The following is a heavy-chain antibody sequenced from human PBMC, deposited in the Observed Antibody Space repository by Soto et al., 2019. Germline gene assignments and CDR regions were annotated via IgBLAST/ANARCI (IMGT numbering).Heavy chain of an antibody. Sequence: QVQLQESGPGLVKPSETLSLTCTVSGGSVTSATYHWSWIRQPPGKAMEWIGYIYYRGGADYNPSLKSRVAISIDTSKNQFSLRLTSVTAADTAVYYCARDRALIYSPGSCGMDVWGQGTTVTVS. CDR1: GGSVTSATYH. V-gene: IGHV4-61*01. J-gene: IGHJ6*02. D-gene: IGHD2-21*01. CDR2: IYYRGGA. CDR3: ARDRALIYSPGSCGMDV.